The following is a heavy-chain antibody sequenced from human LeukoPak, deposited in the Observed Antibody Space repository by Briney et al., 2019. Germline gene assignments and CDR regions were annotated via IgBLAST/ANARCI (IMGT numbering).Heavy chain of an antibody. J-gene: IGHJ6*04. Sequence: SETLSLTCAVYGGSFSGYYWSWIRQPPGKGLEWIGEIDHSGSTNYNPSLKSRVTISVDTSKNQFSLKLSSVTAADTAVYYCARGRIQLWSGNYYYGMDVWGKGTTVTVSS. V-gene: IGHV4-34*01. D-gene: IGHD5-18*01. CDR1: GGSFSGYY. CDR3: ARGRIQLWSGNYYYGMDV. CDR2: IDHSGST.